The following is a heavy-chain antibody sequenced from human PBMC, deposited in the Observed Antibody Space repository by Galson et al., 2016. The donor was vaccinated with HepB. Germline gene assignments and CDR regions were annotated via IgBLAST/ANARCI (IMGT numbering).Heavy chain of an antibody. Sequence: SLRLSCAASGFTFSDYAMSWVRQAPGKGPEWVSAIGGSGRGTHYTDSVKGRFTVSRDISKNTLYLHMNSLRAEDTAVYYCVKDQLIVVVPAAGNWFDPWGQGTLVTVSS. CDR3: VKDQLIVVVPAAGNWFDP. CDR1: GFTFSDYA. D-gene: IGHD2-2*01. V-gene: IGHV3-23*01. J-gene: IGHJ5*02. CDR2: IGGSGRGT.